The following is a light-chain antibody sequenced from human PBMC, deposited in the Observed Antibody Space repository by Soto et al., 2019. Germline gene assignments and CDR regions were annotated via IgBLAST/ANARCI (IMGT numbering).Light chain of an antibody. J-gene: IGKJ3*01. CDR1: QGVTSR. CDR2: RTS. Sequence: EIVMTQSPVTLSVSPGDRATLSCRASQGVTSRLAWYQHRPGQAPSLLIYRTSIQATGIPARFSGSGSVSDCSLASSGIQREQFSPFLCHQYNYWHRTFRPGTKVGI. V-gene: IGKV3D-15*01. CDR3: HQYNYWHRT.